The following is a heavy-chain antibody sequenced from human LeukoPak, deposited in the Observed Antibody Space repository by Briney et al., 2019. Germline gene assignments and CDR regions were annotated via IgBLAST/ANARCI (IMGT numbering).Heavy chain of an antibody. CDR2: ISGDGGST. CDR1: GFTFDDYA. V-gene: IGHV3-43*02. Sequence: PGGSLRLSCAASGFTFDDYAMHWVRQAPGKGLEWVSLISGDGGSTYYADSVKGRFTISRDSSKNSLYLQMNSLRTEDTALYYCAKSDYYGSGSYYNEDLGYYYYGMDVWGQGTTVTVSS. CDR3: AKSDYYGSGSYYNEDLGYYYYGMDV. D-gene: IGHD3-10*01. J-gene: IGHJ6*02.